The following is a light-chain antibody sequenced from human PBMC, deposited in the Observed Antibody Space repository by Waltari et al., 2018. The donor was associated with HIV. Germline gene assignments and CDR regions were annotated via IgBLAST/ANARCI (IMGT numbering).Light chain of an antibody. V-gene: IGLV1-51*01. CDR1: SSNIGNNY. CDR3: GTWDTTLSAVV. CDR2: DDG. J-gene: IGLJ2*01. Sequence: QSVSTQPPSVSAAPGETLIISCSGSSSNIGNNYVSWYQQLPGTAPTPFIDDDGVRQSGSPDGFSGSRSGTSATLGSTGLQTGDEADYYCGTWDTTLSAVVVGGGTKLTVL.